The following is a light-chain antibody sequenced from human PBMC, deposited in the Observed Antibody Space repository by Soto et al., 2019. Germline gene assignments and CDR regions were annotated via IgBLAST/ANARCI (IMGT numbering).Light chain of an antibody. CDR1: QSVSSY. J-gene: IGKJ2*01. CDR2: DAS. CDR3: QQRSNWPMYT. Sequence: EIVLTQSPDTLSLSPGERATLSCRASQSVSSYLAWYQQKPGQAPRLLIYDASNRSTGIPARFSGSGSGTDFTLTISGLEPEDFSVYYCQQRSNWPMYTFGQGTKLEIK. V-gene: IGKV3-11*01.